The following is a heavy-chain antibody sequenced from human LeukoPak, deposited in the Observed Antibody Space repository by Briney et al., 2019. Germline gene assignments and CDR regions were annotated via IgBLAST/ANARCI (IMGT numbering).Heavy chain of an antibody. CDR3: ARDRVTMFRGIISGLRYGMDV. D-gene: IGHD3-10*01. J-gene: IGHJ6*02. CDR2: IYYSGTT. CDR1: GGSISSTNYY. V-gene: IGHV4-39*02. Sequence: SETLSLTCTVSGGSISSTNYYWGWIRQPPGKGLEWIGSIYYSGTTYYNTSLKSRVTISVGTSKNQFSLKLSSVTAADTAVYYCARDRVTMFRGIISGLRYGMDVWGQGTTVTVSS.